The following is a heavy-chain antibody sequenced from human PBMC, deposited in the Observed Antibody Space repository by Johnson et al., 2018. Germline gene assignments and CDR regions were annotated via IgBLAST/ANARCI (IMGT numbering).Heavy chain of an antibody. CDR1: GFTFSSYA. D-gene: IGHD1-14*01. V-gene: IGHV3-30*04. J-gene: IGHJ6*02. Sequence: QVQLVQSGGGVVQPGRSLRLSCAASGFTFSSYAMHWVRQAPGKGLEWVAVISYDGSNKYYADSVKGRFTISRDNSKNTLYLQMNSLRAEDTAVYYCAKDLINWNHVSYGMDVWGQGTTVTVS. CDR3: AKDLINWNHVSYGMDV. CDR2: ISYDGSNK.